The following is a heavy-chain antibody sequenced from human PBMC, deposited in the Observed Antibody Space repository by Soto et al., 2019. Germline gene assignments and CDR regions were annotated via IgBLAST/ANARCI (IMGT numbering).Heavy chain of an antibody. CDR1: GGSISSSSYY. Sequence: SETLSLTCTVSGGSISSSSYYWGWIRQPPGKGLEWIGSIYYSGSTYYNPSLKSRVTISVDTSKNQFSLKLSSVTAADTAVYYCARHLGIAADFDYWGQGTLVTVSS. CDR3: ARHLGIAADFDY. J-gene: IGHJ4*02. D-gene: IGHD6-13*01. V-gene: IGHV4-39*01. CDR2: IYYSGST.